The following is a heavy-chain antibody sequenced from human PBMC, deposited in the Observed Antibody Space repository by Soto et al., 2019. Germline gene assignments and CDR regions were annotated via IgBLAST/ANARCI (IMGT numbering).Heavy chain of an antibody. CDR3: ARWGIAGGVY. CDR2: IWSDGGNK. Sequence: QVQLVESGGGVVQPGRSLRLSCAASGFTFSSYGMHWVRQAPCKGLEWVAVIWSDGGNKYYADSVKGRFTISRDNSKNALYLKMTSLRAGDTAVEYWARWGIAGGVYGGQGTLVTLSS. CDR1: GFTFSSYG. J-gene: IGHJ4*02. V-gene: IGHV3-33*01. D-gene: IGHD6-13*01.